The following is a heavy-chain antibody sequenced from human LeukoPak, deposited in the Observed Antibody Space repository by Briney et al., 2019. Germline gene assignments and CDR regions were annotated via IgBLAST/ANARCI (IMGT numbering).Heavy chain of an antibody. Sequence: GGSLRLSCAASGFIFNSYAMNWVRQAPGKGLEWVSSISGSGAHTHYADSVKGRFTISRDNSKNTLYLQMNSLRAEDTAVYYCAKVGYHDSSRYSDYWGQGTLVTVSS. D-gene: IGHD3-22*01. CDR3: AKVGYHDSSRYSDY. CDR1: GFIFNSYA. V-gene: IGHV3-23*01. CDR2: ISGSGAHT. J-gene: IGHJ4*02.